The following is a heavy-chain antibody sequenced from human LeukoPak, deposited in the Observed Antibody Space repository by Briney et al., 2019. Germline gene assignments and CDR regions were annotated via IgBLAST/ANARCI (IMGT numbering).Heavy chain of an antibody. CDR3: ASSKTNGDSSGWYAWFDP. Sequence: PSETLSLTCTVSGGSISSYYWSWIRQPPGKGLEWFGYIYYSGSTKYNPSLKSRVSISVDTSKNQFSLKLSSATAADTAVYYCASSKTNGDSSGWYAWFDPWGQGTLVTVSS. J-gene: IGHJ5*02. CDR1: GGSISSYY. CDR2: IYYSGST. V-gene: IGHV4-59*01. D-gene: IGHD6-19*01.